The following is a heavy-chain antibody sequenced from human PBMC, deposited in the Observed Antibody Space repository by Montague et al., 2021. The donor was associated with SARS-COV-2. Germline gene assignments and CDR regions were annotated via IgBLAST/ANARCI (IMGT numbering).Heavy chain of an antibody. Sequence: SRRLSCAVSGFPFSSYAMSWVRQAPGKGLEWVSVISGSGGSTYYADSVKGRFTISRDNSKNTLYLQMNSLRAEDTAVYYCAKGLSSGSYYSSYFDYWGQGTLVTVSS. CDR3: AKGLSSGSYYSSYFDY. CDR2: ISGSGGST. V-gene: IGHV3-23*01. D-gene: IGHD3-10*01. CDR1: GFPFSSYA. J-gene: IGHJ4*02.